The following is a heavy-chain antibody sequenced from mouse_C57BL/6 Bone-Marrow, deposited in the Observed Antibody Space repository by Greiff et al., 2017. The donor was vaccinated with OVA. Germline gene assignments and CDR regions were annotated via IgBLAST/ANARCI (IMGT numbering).Heavy chain of an antibody. CDR1: GYTFTSYW. CDR3: ARGYYCGGLRFAY. Sequence: VQLQQPGAELVKPGASVKLSCKASGYTFTSYWMNWVKQRPGQGLEWIGMINTKSGSTNYNEKFKSKATLTVDKSSSTAYMHLSSLTSEDSAVYYCARGYYCGGLRFAYWGQGTLVTVAA. D-gene: IGHD1-1*02. V-gene: IGHV1-64*01. CDR2: INTKSGST. J-gene: IGHJ3*01.